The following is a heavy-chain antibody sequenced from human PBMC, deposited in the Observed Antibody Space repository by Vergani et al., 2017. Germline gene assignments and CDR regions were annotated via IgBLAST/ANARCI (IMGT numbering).Heavy chain of an antibody. D-gene: IGHD2-15*01. V-gene: IGHV7-4-1*02. CDR2: INSNSGNP. CDR1: GYTFTNYA. J-gene: IGHJ5*02. CDR3: VRTRSESXTGGSCYSGWFDP. Sequence: QVQLVQSGSEVKKPGASVQVSCRASGYTFTNYALNWVRQAPGQGLEWMGWINSNSGNPTYAQGFKGRFVFSLDSSVSTSYLQINSLQPEDTAVYYCVRTRSESXTGGSCYSGWFDPWGQGPLVTVSS.